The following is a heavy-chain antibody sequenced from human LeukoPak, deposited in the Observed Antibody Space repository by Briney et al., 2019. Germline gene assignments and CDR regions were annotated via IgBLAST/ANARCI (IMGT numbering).Heavy chain of an antibody. D-gene: IGHD3-22*01. CDR1: GFTFSSYA. V-gene: IGHV3-23*01. CDR2: ISGSGGGT. Sequence: PGGSLRLSCAASGFTFSSYAMSWVRQAPGKGLEWVSAISGSGGGTYYADSVKGRFTISRDNSKNTLYLQMNSLRAEDTAVYYCAKVSTMIVVVYYFDYWGQGTLVTVSS. CDR3: AKVSTMIVVVYYFDY. J-gene: IGHJ4*02.